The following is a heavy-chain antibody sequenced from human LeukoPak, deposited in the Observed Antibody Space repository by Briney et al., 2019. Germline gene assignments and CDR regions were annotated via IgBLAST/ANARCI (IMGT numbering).Heavy chain of an antibody. CDR3: ARYYYDSSGYLYYYYMDV. CDR1: GLTFSDYY. CDR2: ISSSGSTI. D-gene: IGHD3-22*01. Sequence: SGGFLRLSCAASGLTFSDYYMSWNRQAPGKGLEWVSYISSSGSTIYYADSVKGRFTISRDNAKNSLYLQMNSLRAEDTAVYYCARYYYDSSGYLYYYYMDVWGKGTTVTVSS. V-gene: IGHV3-11*04. J-gene: IGHJ6*03.